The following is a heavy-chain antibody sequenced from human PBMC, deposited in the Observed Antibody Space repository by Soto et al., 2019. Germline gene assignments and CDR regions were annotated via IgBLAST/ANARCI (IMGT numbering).Heavy chain of an antibody. J-gene: IGHJ3*02. CDR3: ASPHCSSTSCYDAFDI. V-gene: IGHV3-11*01. Sequence: PGGSLRLSCPASGFTFSDNYLSWIRKAPGKGLEWVSNISSSGSTITYEDSVKGRFTISRDNAKNSLYLQMNSLRAEDTAVYYCASPHCSSTSCYDAFDIWGQGTMVTVSS. CDR2: ISSSGSTI. D-gene: IGHD2-2*01. CDR1: GFTFSDNY.